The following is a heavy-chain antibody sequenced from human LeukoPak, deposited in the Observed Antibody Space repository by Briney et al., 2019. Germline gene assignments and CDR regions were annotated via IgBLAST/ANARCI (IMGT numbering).Heavy chain of an antibody. CDR3: ARDAADGSYYDY. V-gene: IGHV3-30-3*01. J-gene: IGHJ4*02. D-gene: IGHD6-13*01. CDR1: GFTFSSYA. Sequence: GRSLRLSCAASGFTFSSYAMHWVHQAPGKGLEWVAVISYDGSNKYYADSVKGRFTISRDNSKNTLYLQMNSLRAEDTAVYYCARDAADGSYYDYWGQGTLVTVSS. CDR2: ISYDGSNK.